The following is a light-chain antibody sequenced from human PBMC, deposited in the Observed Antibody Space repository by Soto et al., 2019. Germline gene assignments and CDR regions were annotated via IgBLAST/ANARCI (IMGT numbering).Light chain of an antibody. CDR2: GAS. V-gene: IGKV3-20*01. CDR3: QQYGSSPFT. CDR1: QSVSSSY. Sequence: EFVLTQSPGTLSLSPGERATLSCRASQSVSSSYLAWYQQKPGQAPRLLIYGASSRATGIPDRFSGSGSGTDFTLTISRLEPEDFAVYYCQQYGSSPFTFGGGTKVDI. J-gene: IGKJ4*01.